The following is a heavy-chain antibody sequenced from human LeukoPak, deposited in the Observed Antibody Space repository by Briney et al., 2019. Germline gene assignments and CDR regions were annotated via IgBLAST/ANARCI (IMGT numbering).Heavy chain of an antibody. J-gene: IGHJ5*02. CDR3: AKDRGVPSSGWYPYNWFDP. CDR2: ISGSGGST. D-gene: IGHD6-19*01. Sequence: PGGSLRLSCAASEFTFSSYAMSWVRQAPGKGLEWVSAISGSGGSTYYADSVKGRFTISRDNSKNTLYLQMNSLRAEDTAVYYCAKDRGVPSSGWYPYNWFDPWGQGTLVTVSS. V-gene: IGHV3-23*01. CDR1: EFTFSSYA.